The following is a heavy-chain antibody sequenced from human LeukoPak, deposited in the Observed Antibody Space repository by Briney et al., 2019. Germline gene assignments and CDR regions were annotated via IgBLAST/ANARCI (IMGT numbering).Heavy chain of an antibody. CDR2: ISSSSSYI. Sequence: PGGSLRLSCAASGFTFSSYSMNWVRQAPGKGLEWVSSISSSSSYIYYADSVKGRFTISKDNAKNSLYLQMNSLRAEDTAVYYCARRYSSSWYPMDVWGQGTTVTVSS. CDR1: GFTFSSYS. V-gene: IGHV3-21*01. J-gene: IGHJ6*02. CDR3: ARRYSSSWYPMDV. D-gene: IGHD6-13*01.